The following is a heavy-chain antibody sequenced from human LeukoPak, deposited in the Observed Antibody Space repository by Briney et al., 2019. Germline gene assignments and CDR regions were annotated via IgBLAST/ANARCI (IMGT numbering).Heavy chain of an antibody. V-gene: IGHV3-48*02. J-gene: IGHJ6*02. Sequence: GGSLRLSCAAPGFTFSSYGMNWVRQAPGKGLEWVSDISGNSDTINYADSVKGRFTISRDTAKNSLYLQMNSLRDEDTAVYYCARGGVVAGADYYYYGMDVWGQGTTVTVSS. D-gene: IGHD6-19*01. CDR2: ISGNSDTI. CDR3: ARGGVVAGADYYYYGMDV. CDR1: GFTFSSYG.